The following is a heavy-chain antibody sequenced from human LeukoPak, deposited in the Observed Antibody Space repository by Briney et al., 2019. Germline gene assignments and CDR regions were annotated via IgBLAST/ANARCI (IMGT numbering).Heavy chain of an antibody. CDR2: IYTSGST. V-gene: IGHV4-61*02. CDR1: GGSISSGSYY. D-gene: IGHD3-22*01. J-gene: IGHJ3*02. CDR3: ARRWYYYDSSGYQFDAFDI. Sequence: PSETLSLTCTVSGGSISSGSYYWSWIRQPAGKGLEWIGRIYTSGSTNYNPSLKSRVTISVDTSKNQFSLKLSSVTAADTAVYYCARRWYYYDSSGYQFDAFDIWGQGTMVTVSS.